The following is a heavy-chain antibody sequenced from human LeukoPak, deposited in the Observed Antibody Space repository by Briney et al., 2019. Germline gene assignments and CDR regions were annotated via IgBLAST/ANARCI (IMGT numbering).Heavy chain of an antibody. CDR1: VYTFTGYF. CDR3: ARGSLLWFGGDQNWFDP. V-gene: IGHV1-2*02. J-gene: IGHJ5*02. Sequence: ASVTVSCKASVYTFTGYFIHWVRQAPAQGLEWLGWINPNMGGTNYTQKFQGRVTITRDTSISTAYMELSSLSADDTAVYYCARGSLLWFGGDQNWFDPWGQGTLVTVSS. CDR2: INPNMGGT. D-gene: IGHD3-10*01.